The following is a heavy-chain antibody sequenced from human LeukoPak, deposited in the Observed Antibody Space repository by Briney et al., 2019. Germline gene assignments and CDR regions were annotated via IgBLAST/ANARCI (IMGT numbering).Heavy chain of an antibody. CDR3: AKSRGIQAFDY. CDR1: GFTFSSYS. V-gene: IGHV3-21*04. J-gene: IGHJ4*02. CDR2: ISSSSSYI. Sequence: GGSLRLSCAASGFTFSSYSMNWVRQAPGKGLEWVSSISSSSSYIYYADSVKGRFTISRDNAKNSLYLQMNSLRAEDTAVYFCAKSRGIQAFDYWGQGTLVSVSS. D-gene: IGHD5-18*01.